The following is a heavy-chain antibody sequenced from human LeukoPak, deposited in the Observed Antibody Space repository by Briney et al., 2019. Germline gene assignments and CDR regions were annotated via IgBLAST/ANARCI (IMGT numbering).Heavy chain of an antibody. J-gene: IGHJ4*02. CDR2: ISSSSSYI. CDR1: GFTFSSYS. V-gene: IGHV3-21*01. D-gene: IGHD3-22*01. Sequence: GGSLRLSCAASGFTFSSYSMNWVRQAPGKGLEWVSSISSSSSYIHYADSVKGRFTISRDNAKNSLYLQMNSLRAEHTPVYYCAGTLPYYYDSSGYFDYWGQGTLVTVSS. CDR3: AGTLPYYYDSSGYFDY.